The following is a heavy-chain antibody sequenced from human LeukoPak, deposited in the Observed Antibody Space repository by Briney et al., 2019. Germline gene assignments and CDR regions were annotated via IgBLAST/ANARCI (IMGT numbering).Heavy chain of an antibody. CDR2: INQDGSEK. D-gene: IGHD4-17*01. Sequence: GGSLRLSCAASGFTFSNYWMSWVRQAPGKGLEWVANINQDGSEKYYVDSVKGRFTISRDNAKNSLYLQMNSLRAEDTAVYYCARVGTGLYGDYVPYWGQGTLVTVSS. CDR3: ARVGTGLYGDYVPY. CDR1: GFTFSNYW. V-gene: IGHV3-7*01. J-gene: IGHJ4*02.